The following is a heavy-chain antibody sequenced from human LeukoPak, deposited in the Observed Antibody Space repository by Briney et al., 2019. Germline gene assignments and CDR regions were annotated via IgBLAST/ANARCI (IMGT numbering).Heavy chain of an antibody. CDR3: ASHYYDSSGYYQDY. CDR1: GFTFSSYW. D-gene: IGHD3-22*01. CDR2: INSDGSST. Sequence: GGSLRLSCAVSGFTFSSYWMNWVRQAPEKGLVWDSRINSDGSSTSYADSVKGRFTISRDNAKNTLFLQMNSLRAEDTAVYYCASHYYDSSGYYQDYWGQGTLVTVSS. V-gene: IGHV3-74*01. J-gene: IGHJ4*02.